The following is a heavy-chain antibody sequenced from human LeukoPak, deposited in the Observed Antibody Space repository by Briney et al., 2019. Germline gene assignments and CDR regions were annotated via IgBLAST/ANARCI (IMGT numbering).Heavy chain of an antibody. V-gene: IGHV4-61*02. D-gene: IGHD3-16*02. CDR1: GGSISSGSYY. CDR2: TYTSGST. CDR3: ARTITFGGVIVDAFDI. J-gene: IGHJ3*02. Sequence: SETLSLTCTVSGGSISSGSYYWSWIRQPAGKGLEWIGRTYTSGSTNYNPSLKSRVTISVDTSKNQFSLKLSSVTAADTAVYYCARTITFGGVIVDAFDIWGQGTMVTVSS.